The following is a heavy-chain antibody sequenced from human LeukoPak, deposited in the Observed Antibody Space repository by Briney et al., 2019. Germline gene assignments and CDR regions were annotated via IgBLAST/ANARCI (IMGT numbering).Heavy chain of an antibody. D-gene: IGHD4-17*01. V-gene: IGHV3-21*01. CDR3: ARNHDYGDKPDAFDI. CDR2: ISSSSYI. Sequence: PGGCLRLSCAASAFTFSSYGMDWVRQAPGRGLEWVASISSSSYIYFPDSVRGRFTISRASPKNSLYLQMNSLRAEDTAVYYCARNHDYGDKPDAFDIWGQGTMVTASS. CDR1: AFTFSSYG. J-gene: IGHJ3*02.